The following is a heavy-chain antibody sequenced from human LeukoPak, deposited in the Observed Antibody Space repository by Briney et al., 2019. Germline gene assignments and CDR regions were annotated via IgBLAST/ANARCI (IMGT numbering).Heavy chain of an antibody. D-gene: IGHD3-22*01. Sequence: GGSLRLSCAASGLTFDDYAMHWVRQAPGKGLEWVSGISWNSGSIGYADSVKGRFTISRDNAKNSLYLQMNSLRAEDTALYYCAKDKRYDSGGYFDYWGQGTLVTVSS. CDR3: AKDKRYDSGGYFDY. CDR1: GLTFDDYA. CDR2: ISWNSGSI. J-gene: IGHJ4*02. V-gene: IGHV3-9*01.